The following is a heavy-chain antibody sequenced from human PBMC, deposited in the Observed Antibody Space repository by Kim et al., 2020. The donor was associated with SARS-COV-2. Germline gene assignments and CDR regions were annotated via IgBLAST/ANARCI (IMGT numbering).Heavy chain of an antibody. D-gene: IGHD3-10*01. CDR3: ARGLRFGELLPHATNWFDP. V-gene: IGHV4-39*01. CDR2: IYYSGST. Sequence: SETLSLTCTVSGGSISSSSYYWGWIRQPPGKGLEWIGSIYYSGSTYYNPSLKSRVTISVDTSKNQFSLKLSSVTAADTAVYYCARGLRFGELLPHATNWFDPWGQGTLVTVSS. J-gene: IGHJ5*02. CDR1: GGSISSSSYY.